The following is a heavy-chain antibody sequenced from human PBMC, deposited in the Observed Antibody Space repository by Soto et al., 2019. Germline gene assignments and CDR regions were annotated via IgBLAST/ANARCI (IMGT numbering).Heavy chain of an antibody. CDR3: ASTRKNIVATFDY. CDR2: INHSGST. CDR1: GGSFSGYY. V-gene: IGHV4-34*01. D-gene: IGHD5-12*01. Sequence: PSETLSLTCAVYGGSFSGYYWSWIRQPPGKGLEWIGEINHSGSTNYNPSLKSRVTISVDTSKNQFSLKLSSVTAADTAVYYCASTRKNIVATFDYWGQGTLVTVSS. J-gene: IGHJ4*02.